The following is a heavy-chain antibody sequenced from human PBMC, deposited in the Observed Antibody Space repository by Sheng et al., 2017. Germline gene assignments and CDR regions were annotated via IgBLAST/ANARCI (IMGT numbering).Heavy chain of an antibody. D-gene: IGHD6-25*01. CDR3: ARRSGNYFDH. CDR2: IYPGDSDI. Sequence: EVQLVQSGAEVKKPGESLKISCKGSGYSFTNYWIGWVRQMPGKGPEWMGRIYPGDSDIRYSPSFQGQVTISADRSVNTAYLQWSSLKASDTAMYYCARRSGNYFDHWGQGTLVTVSS. V-gene: IGHV5-51*03. CDR1: GYSFTNYW. J-gene: IGHJ4*02.